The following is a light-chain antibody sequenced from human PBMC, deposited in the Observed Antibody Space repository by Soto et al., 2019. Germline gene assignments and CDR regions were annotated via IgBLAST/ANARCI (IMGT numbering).Light chain of an antibody. V-gene: IGLV4-69*01. CDR2: LNSDGSH. J-gene: IGLJ1*01. Sequence: QAVVTQSPSASASLGASVKLTCTLSSGHSSYAIAWHQQQPEKGPRYLMKLNSDGSHSKGDGIPDRFSGSSSGAERYLTISSLQSEDEADYYCQTWGTGTLYVFGTGTKLTVL. CDR1: SGHSSYA. CDR3: QTWGTGTLYV.